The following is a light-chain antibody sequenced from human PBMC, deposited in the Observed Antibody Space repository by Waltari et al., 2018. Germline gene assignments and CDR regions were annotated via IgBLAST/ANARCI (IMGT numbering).Light chain of an antibody. CDR3: NSYTSSSTWV. V-gene: IGLV2-14*01. Sequence: QSALTQPASVSGSPGQSIPISCTGTSSDVGGYNYVSWYQQHPGKAPKLMIFDVSKRPSGVSNRFSGSKSGSTASLTISGLQAEDEADFYCNSYTSSSTWVFGGGTKLTVL. CDR1: SSDVGGYNY. CDR2: DVS. J-gene: IGLJ3*02.